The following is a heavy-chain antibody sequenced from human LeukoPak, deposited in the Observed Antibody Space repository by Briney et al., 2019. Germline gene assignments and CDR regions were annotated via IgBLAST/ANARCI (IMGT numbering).Heavy chain of an antibody. J-gene: IGHJ5*02. V-gene: IGHV4-34*01. Sequence: PSETLSLTCAVYGVTFSDYYWSWIRQPPGKGLEWIGEINHSGSTNYNPSLKSRVTISLDTSKNQSSLKLSSVTAADTAAYYCARGLRAVAGKGSWFDPWGQGTLVTVSS. D-gene: IGHD6-19*01. CDR3: ARGLRAVAGKGSWFDP. CDR1: GVTFSDYY. CDR2: INHSGST.